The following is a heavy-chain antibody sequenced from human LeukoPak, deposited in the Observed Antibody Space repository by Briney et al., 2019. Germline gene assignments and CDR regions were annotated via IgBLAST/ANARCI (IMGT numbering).Heavy chain of an antibody. CDR2: ISGSGGST. J-gene: IGHJ4*02. CDR1: GFTFSSYA. V-gene: IGHV3-23*01. D-gene: IGHD6-6*01. Sequence: GGSLRLSCAASGFTFSSYAMSWVRQAPGKGLEWVSAISGSGGSTYSADSVKGRFTISRDNSKNTLYLQMNSLRAEDTAVYYCAKDSNPYSSSSFDYWGQGTLVTVSS. CDR3: AKDSNPYSSSSFDY.